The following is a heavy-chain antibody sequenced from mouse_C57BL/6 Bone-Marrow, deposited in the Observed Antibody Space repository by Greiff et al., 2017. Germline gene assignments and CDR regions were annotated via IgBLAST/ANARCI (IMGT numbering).Heavy chain of an antibody. CDR1: GFTFSDYG. J-gene: IGHJ4*01. Sequence: EVQLVESGGGLVKPGGSLKLSCAASGFTFSDYGMHWVRQAPEKGLEWVAYISSGSSTIYYADTVKGRFTISRDNAKNTLFLQMTSLRSEDTAMXYCATHYYGSSPRAMDYWGQGTSVTVSS. V-gene: IGHV5-17*01. D-gene: IGHD1-1*01. CDR3: ATHYYGSSPRAMDY. CDR2: ISSGSSTI.